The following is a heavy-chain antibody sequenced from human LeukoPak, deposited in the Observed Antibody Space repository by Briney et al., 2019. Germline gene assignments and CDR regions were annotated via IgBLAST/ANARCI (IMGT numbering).Heavy chain of an antibody. D-gene: IGHD2-8*02. CDR3: ARHETCAGGPCSTGRWFDP. CDR1: GGSISNFN. J-gene: IGHJ5*02. Sequence: SETLSLTCTVSGGSISNFNWSWIRQPPGRGLEWIGDIYYSGSTNYNPSLNSRVTISVDTSKNQFSLNLASVTAADTAVYYCARHETCAGGPCSTGRWFDPWGHGTPVTVSS. V-gene: IGHV4-59*08. CDR2: IYYSGST.